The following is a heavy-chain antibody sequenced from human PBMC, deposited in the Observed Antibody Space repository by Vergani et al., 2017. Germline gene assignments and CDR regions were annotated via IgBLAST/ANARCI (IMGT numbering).Heavy chain of an antibody. J-gene: IGHJ5*01. V-gene: IGHV3-23*01. CDR1: GFSFTTYA. D-gene: IGHD1-1*01. Sequence: EVQLLESGGDLVQPGGSLRLSCAASGFSFTTYAMSWVRQAPGKGLEWFSTINTNGDYTRYGDSVKGRFTISRDNSNSTLYLEMNILRAEDTAIFYCAKGGWNYWFDSCGQGSLVSVS. CDR2: INTNGDYT. CDR3: AKGGWNYWFDS.